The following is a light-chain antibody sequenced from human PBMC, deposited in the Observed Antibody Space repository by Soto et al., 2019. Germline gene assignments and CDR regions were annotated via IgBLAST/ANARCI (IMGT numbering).Light chain of an antibody. V-gene: IGKV3-11*01. Sequence: EIVLTQSPATLSFSPGERATLSCRASQSVGSSLAWYQQKLGQAPRLLIYGASDRATGIPGRFSGSGSGTDFTLIISSLEPEDFATYYCQQANSFPWTFGQGTKVDIK. CDR3: QQANSFPWT. CDR1: QSVGSS. CDR2: GAS. J-gene: IGKJ1*01.